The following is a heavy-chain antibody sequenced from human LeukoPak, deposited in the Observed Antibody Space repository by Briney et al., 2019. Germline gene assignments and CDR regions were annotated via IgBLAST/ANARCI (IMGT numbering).Heavy chain of an antibody. CDR1: GFTFSDYY. CDR3: ARGTYSSGWYPQVYYYYGMDV. CDR2: ISSSGSTI. D-gene: IGHD6-19*01. Sequence: GGSLRLSCAASGFTFSDYYMSWIRQAPGKGLEWVSYISSSGSTIYYADSVKGRFTISGDNAKNSLYLQMNSLRAEDTAVYYCARGTYSSGWYPQVYYYYGMDVWGQGTTVTVSS. V-gene: IGHV3-11*04. J-gene: IGHJ6*02.